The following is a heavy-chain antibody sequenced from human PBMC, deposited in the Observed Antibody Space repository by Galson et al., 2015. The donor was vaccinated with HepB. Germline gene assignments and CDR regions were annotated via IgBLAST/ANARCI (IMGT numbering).Heavy chain of an antibody. CDR2: ISWNSGSI. V-gene: IGHV3-9*01. Sequence: SLRLSCAASGFTFDDYAMHWVRQAPGKGLEWVSGISWNSGSIGYADSVKGRFTISRDNAKNSLYLQMNSLRAEDTALYYCAKDIAAGIAAAGTQIHYYYYGMDVWGQGTTVTVSS. CDR3: AKDIAAGIAAAGTQIHYYYYGMDV. J-gene: IGHJ6*02. D-gene: IGHD6-13*01. CDR1: GFTFDDYA.